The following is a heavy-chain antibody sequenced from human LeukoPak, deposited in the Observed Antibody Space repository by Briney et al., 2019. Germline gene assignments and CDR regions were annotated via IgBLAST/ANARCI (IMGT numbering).Heavy chain of an antibody. Sequence: ASVKVSCKASGYTFTIYAISWVRQAPGQGLEWMGWISTYNGDTKYAQKTQGRVTMTTDSSTSTAYLEMRSLKYDDTAVYYCARDPSNTSGYYAYLDSWGQGTLVTVSS. V-gene: IGHV1-18*01. CDR2: ISTYNGDT. J-gene: IGHJ4*02. CDR3: ARDPSNTSGYYAYLDS. D-gene: IGHD6-19*01. CDR1: GYTFTIYA.